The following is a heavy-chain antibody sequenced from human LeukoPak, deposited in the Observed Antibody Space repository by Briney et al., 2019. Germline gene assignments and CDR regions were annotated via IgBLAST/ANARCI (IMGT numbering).Heavy chain of an antibody. V-gene: IGHV1-24*01. CDR3: ATREPWGRDGYRYYFDY. CDR2: FDPEDGET. J-gene: IGHJ4*02. Sequence: ASVKVSCKVSGYTLTELSMHWVRQAPGKGLEWMGGFDPEDGETIYAQKFQGRVTITADESTSTAYMELSSLRSEDTAVYYCATREPWGRDGYRYYFDYWGQGTLVTVSS. CDR1: GYTLTELS. D-gene: IGHD5-24*01.